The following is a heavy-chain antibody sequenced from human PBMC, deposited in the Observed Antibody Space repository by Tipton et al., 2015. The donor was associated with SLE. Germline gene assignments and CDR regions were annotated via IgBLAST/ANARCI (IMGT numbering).Heavy chain of an antibody. CDR3: ARQYDYNIYNWFDP. J-gene: IGHJ5*02. V-gene: IGHV4-39*01. Sequence: TLSLTCTVSGGSISSSSYYWGWIRQPPGKGLEWIGSIYYSGSTYYNPSLKSRVTISVDTSKNQCSLKLSSVTAADTAVYYCARQYDYNIYNWFDPWGQGTLVTVSS. CDR2: IYYSGST. D-gene: IGHD5-24*01. CDR1: GGSISSSSYY.